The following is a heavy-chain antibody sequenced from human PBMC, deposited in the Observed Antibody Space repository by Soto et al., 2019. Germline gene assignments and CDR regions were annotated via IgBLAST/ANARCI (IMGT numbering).Heavy chain of an antibody. CDR3: ARVGFSSSSELYYYYYRLDV. V-gene: IGHV5-51*01. D-gene: IGHD6-6*01. CDR1: GYSFTSYW. CDR2: IYPGDSDT. J-gene: IGHJ6*02. Sequence: GESLKISCKGSGYSFTSYWIGWVRQMPGKGLEWMGIIYPGDSDTRYSPSFQGQVTISADKSISTAYLQWSSLKASDTAMYYCARVGFSSSSELYYYYYRLDVWGQGTTVTVSS.